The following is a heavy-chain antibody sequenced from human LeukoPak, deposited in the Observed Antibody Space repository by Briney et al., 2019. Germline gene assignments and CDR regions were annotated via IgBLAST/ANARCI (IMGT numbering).Heavy chain of an antibody. CDR2: IYPGDSDT. D-gene: IGHD1-26*01. V-gene: IGHV5-51*01. Sequence: GESLKISCRGSGYSFTTNWIGWVRQMPGKGLEWMGFIYPGDSDTRYSPSFQGQVTISADKSITTAYLQWSSLKASDTAMYYCARHSPGGRYPWFFDYWGQGTLVTASS. CDR3: ARHSPGGRYPWFFDY. J-gene: IGHJ4*02. CDR1: GYSFTTNW.